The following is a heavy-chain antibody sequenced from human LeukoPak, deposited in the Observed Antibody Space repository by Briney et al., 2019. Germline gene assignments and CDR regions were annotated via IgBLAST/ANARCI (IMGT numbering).Heavy chain of an antibody. D-gene: IGHD3-22*01. Sequence: PGRSLRLSCAASGFTFDVYAMHGVRQPRGKGRVGVSGISWNSGSIDYADSVKGRFTISRDSAKNSLYLQMNSLGAEDTALYYCAKDRNYDSSGVFDYWGQGTVVTVSS. CDR3: AKDRNYDSSGVFDY. CDR2: ISWNSGSI. V-gene: IGHV3-9*01. J-gene: IGHJ4*02. CDR1: GFTFDVYA.